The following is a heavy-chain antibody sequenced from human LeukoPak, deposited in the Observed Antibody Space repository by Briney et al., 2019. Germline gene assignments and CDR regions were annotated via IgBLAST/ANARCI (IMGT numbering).Heavy chain of an antibody. J-gene: IGHJ4*02. CDR2: ISGSGGSA. V-gene: IGHV3-23*01. CDR3: AKGYGSGTYCLDY. Sequence: PGGSLRLSCAASGFTFSSYAMSWVRQAPGKGLEWVSAISGSGGSAYYADSVKGRFTISRDNSKNTLYLQMNSLRAEDTAVYYCAKGYGSGTYCLDYWGQGILVTVSS. CDR1: GFTFSSYA. D-gene: IGHD3-10*01.